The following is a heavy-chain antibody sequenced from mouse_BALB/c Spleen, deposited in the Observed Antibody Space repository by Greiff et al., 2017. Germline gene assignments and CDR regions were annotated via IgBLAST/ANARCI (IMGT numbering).Heavy chain of an antibody. J-gene: IGHJ2*01. V-gene: IGHV1S45*01. CDR3: ARGGYGNHYLDY. Sequence: VQLQQSGAELVRPGASVKISCTAFGYTFTNHHINWVKQRPGQGLDWIGYINPYNGNTSYNQKFKGKATLTVDKSSNTAYMELSRLTSEDAAVYYGARGGYGNHYLDYWGQGTTVTVSS. CDR1: GYTFTNHH. D-gene: IGHD2-10*02. CDR2: INPYNGNT.